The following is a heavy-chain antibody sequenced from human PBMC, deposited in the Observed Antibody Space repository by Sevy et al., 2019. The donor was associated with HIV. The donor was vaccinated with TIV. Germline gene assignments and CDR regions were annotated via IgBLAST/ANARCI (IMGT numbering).Heavy chain of an antibody. CDR2: IYPGDSDT. V-gene: IGHV5-51*01. J-gene: IGHJ4*02. CDR1: GYTFSNYW. CDR3: ARYPIAVVPAAEYYFDY. Sequence: GESLKISCKGSGYTFSNYWIGWVRQMPGKGLEWMGVIYPGDSDTRYSPSFQGQVNISADKSSSTAYLQWSSLKTSDTAIYYCARYPIAVVPAAEYYFDYWGQGTLVTVSS. D-gene: IGHD2-2*01.